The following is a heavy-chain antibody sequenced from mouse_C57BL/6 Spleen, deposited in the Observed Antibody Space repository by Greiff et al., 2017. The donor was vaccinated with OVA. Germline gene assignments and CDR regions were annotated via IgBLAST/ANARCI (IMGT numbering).Heavy chain of an antibody. CDR2: IDPETGGT. D-gene: IGHD2-5*01. CDR3: KRGLFYYSKSYWYFDV. V-gene: IGHV1-15*01. J-gene: IGHJ1*03. CDR1: GYTFTDYE. Sequence: QVQLKESGAELVRPGASVTLSCKASGYTFTDYEMHWVKQTPVHGLEWIGAIDPETGGTAYNQKFKGKAILTADKSSSTAYMELRSLTSEDSAVYYCKRGLFYYSKSYWYFDVWGTGTTVTVSS.